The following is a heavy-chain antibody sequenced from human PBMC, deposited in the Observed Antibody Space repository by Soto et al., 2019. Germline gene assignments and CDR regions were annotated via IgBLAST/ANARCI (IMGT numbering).Heavy chain of an antibody. CDR1: GFTFSSYG. D-gene: IGHD3-10*01. Sequence: PGGSLRLSCAASGFTFSSYGMHWVRQAPGKGLEWVAVISYDGSNKYYADSVKGRFTISRDNSKNTLYLQMNSLRAEDTAVYYCALNYYGSGSYPQTSIIYYYYYMDVWGKGTTVTGSS. J-gene: IGHJ6*03. CDR3: ALNYYGSGSYPQTSIIYYYYYMDV. V-gene: IGHV3-30*03. CDR2: ISYDGSNK.